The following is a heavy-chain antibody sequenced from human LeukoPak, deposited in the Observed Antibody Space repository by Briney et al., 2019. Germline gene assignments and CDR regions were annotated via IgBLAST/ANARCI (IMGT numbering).Heavy chain of an antibody. V-gene: IGHV3-30*02. CDR1: GFTFSDYG. CDR3: ARLLITMIEGTPHHFDY. CDR2: IRYDGSIK. D-gene: IGHD3-22*01. J-gene: IGHJ4*02. Sequence: PGGSLRLSCAASGFTFSDYGMVWVRQAPGKGLEWVAFIRYDGSIKYYTDSVKDRFTVSRDNSRNTLYLQLNSLRDDDTAVYYCARLLITMIEGTPHHFDYWGQGTLVTVSS.